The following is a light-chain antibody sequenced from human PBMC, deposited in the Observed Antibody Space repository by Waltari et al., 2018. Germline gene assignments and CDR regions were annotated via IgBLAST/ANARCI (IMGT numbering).Light chain of an antibody. Sequence: DIVMTQSPDSLAVSLGERATINCKSSQSVLYSSNNKNYLAWYQQKPGQPPKLRIYWASTRESGVPDRFSGSGSGTDFTLTISSLQAEDVAVYYCQQCYLTPYTFGQGTNLEIK. CDR3: QQCYLTPYT. J-gene: IGKJ2*01. CDR1: QSVLYSSNNKNY. V-gene: IGKV4-1*01. CDR2: WAS.